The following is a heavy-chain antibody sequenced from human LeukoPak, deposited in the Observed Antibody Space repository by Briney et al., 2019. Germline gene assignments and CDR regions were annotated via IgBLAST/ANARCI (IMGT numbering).Heavy chain of an antibody. CDR1: GFNFSNYW. Sequence: GGSLRLSCAVSGFNFSNYWMSWVRQAPGKGLEWVAFIRYDGSNKYYADSVKGRFTISRDNSKNTLYLQMNSLRAEDTAVYYCAKDFDYYDSSGYYDYWGQGTLVTVSS. CDR3: AKDFDYYDSSGYYDY. V-gene: IGHV3-30*02. J-gene: IGHJ4*02. D-gene: IGHD3-22*01. CDR2: IRYDGSNK.